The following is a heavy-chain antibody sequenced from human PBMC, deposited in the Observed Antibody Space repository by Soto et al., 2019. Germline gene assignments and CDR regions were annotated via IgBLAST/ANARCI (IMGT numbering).Heavy chain of an antibody. CDR3: AMSTTLHLNFDY. J-gene: IGHJ4*02. CDR1: GFTFSSYD. D-gene: IGHD1-7*01. V-gene: IGHV3-13*01. Sequence: GGSLRLSCAASGFTFSSYDMHWVRQATGKGLEWVSAIGTAGDTYYPGSVKGRFTISRENAKNSLYLQMNSLRAGDTAVYYCAMSTTLHLNFDYWGQGTLVTVSS. CDR2: IGTAGDT.